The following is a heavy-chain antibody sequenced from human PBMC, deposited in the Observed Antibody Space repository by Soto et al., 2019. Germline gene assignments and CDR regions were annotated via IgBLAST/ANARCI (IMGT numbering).Heavy chain of an antibody. CDR1: GYTFTIYG. J-gene: IGHJ6*02. Sequence: QVQLVQSGGEVKKPGASVKVSCKASGYTFTIYGINWVRQAPGQGLEWMGWISTDNGNTNYAQKLQGRVTMTTDTSTSTAYMELRSRRSDDTAVYYCARALGYSGYAGMDVWGQGTTVTVSS. V-gene: IGHV1-18*01. CDR3: ARALGYSGYAGMDV. D-gene: IGHD5-12*01. CDR2: ISTDNGNT.